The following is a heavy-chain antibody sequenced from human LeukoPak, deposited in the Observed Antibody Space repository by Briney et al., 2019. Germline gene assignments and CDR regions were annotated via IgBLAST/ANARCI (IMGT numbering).Heavy chain of an antibody. CDR1: GYTFASYY. CDR2: INPSGGST. Sequence: ASVKVSCKASGYTFASYYMHWVRQAPGQGLEWMGIINPSGGSTSYAQKFQGRVTMTRDTSTSTVYMELSSLRSDDTAVYYCARDDLGSGYLMWGQGTLVTVSS. D-gene: IGHD3-22*01. V-gene: IGHV1-46*01. CDR3: ARDDLGSGYLM. J-gene: IGHJ4*02.